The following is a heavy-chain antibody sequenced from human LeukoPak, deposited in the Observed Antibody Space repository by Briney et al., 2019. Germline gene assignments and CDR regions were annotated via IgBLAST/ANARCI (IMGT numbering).Heavy chain of an antibody. V-gene: IGHV3-53*01. CDR2: MIGAGAT. CDR3: AKDLHYNDGRWEFDP. Sequence: PGGSLRLSCAASGFTVSSNYMTWVRQAPGKGLEWVSGMIGAGATYYADSVKGRLTLSKDNSKTTVYLQMNSLRVEDTAIYYCAKDLHYNDGRWEFDPWGQGTLVTVSS. J-gene: IGHJ5*02. CDR1: GFTVSSNY. D-gene: IGHD5-24*01.